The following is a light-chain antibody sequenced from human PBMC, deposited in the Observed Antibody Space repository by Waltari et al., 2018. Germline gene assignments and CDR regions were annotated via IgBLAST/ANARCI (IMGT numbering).Light chain of an antibody. CDR1: QSISSS. J-gene: IGKJ1*01. V-gene: IGKV1-39*01. CDR3: QQRRNWPPT. Sequence: IQMTQSPSSLSASVGDRVTITCRASQSISSSLNWYQQIPGKAPKLLIYVASNLQSGVPSRFSGSGSGTDFSLTISSLQPEDFATYYCQQRRNWPPTFGQGTKVEIK. CDR2: VAS.